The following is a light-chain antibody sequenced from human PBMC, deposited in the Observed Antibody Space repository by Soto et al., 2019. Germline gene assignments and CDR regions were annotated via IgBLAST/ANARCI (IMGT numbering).Light chain of an antibody. CDR1: QSISTN. J-gene: IGKJ2*01. Sequence: EILMTQSPPTLSLSPGERATLSCRASQSISTNLAWYQQKPGQAPRLLIYDTSTRATGIPVRFSGSGSGTEFTLTISSLQSEEFAVYYSQQYNNWPPFMYTFGQGTTVEIK. CDR2: DTS. V-gene: IGKV3-15*01. CDR3: QQYNNWPPFMYT.